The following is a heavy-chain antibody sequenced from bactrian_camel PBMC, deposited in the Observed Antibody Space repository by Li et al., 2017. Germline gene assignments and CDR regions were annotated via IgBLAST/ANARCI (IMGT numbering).Heavy chain of an antibody. V-gene: IGHV3-2*01. CDR1: GLVFSSYY. J-gene: IGHJ4*01. Sequence: HVQLVESGGDLVQPGGSLSLSCAASGLVFSSYYMSWVRQAPGKGLEWVASIYTHGYQTYYAESVQGRFTVSRDNAKKMVYLQVSSLKHEDTALYYCVTSDYALDEYMYWGQGTQVTVS. CDR2: IYTHGYQT. D-gene: IGHD4*01. CDR3: VTSDYALDEYMY.